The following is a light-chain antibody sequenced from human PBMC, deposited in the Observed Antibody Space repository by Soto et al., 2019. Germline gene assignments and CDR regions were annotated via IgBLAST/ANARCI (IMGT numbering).Light chain of an antibody. V-gene: IGKV3-20*01. CDR1: QSVTSSY. Sequence: EIVLTQSPVTLSLSPGERATLSCRASQSVTSSYLAWYQQKPGQAPRLLIYGASSRATGIPDRFSGSGSGTDFTLTISRLEPQDFAMYYCHQYGSSPLTFGGGTKVEIK. CDR3: HQYGSSPLT. CDR2: GAS. J-gene: IGKJ4*01.